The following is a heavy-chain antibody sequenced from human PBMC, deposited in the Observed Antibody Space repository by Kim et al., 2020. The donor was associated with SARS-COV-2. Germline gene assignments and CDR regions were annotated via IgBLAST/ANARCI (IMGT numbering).Heavy chain of an antibody. CDR3: AKDDELGFWH. V-gene: IGHV3-53*05. CDR2: IYRADIT. Sequence: GGSLRLSCAASGFAVNSSYMTWVRQAPGKGLEWVSAIYRADITDYAASVKGRFTISRDDSKNTLYLQMNSLKPEDAAVYYCAKDDELGFWHWGQGTLVTVSS. CDR1: GFAVNSSY. J-gene: IGHJ4*02. D-gene: IGHD7-27*01.